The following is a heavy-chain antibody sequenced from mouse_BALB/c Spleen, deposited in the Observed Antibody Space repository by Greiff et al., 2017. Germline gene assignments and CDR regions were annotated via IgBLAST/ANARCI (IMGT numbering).Heavy chain of an antibody. Sequence: VQLQQPGAELVRPGASVKLSCKASGYTFTSYWINWVKQRPGQGLEWIGNIYPSDSYTNYNQKFKDKATLTVDKSSSTAYMQLSSPTSEDSAVYYCTRDWDVFAYWGQGTLVTVSA. D-gene: IGHD4-1*01. V-gene: IGHV1-69*02. CDR2: IYPSDSYT. CDR3: TRDWDVFAY. J-gene: IGHJ3*01. CDR1: GYTFTSYW.